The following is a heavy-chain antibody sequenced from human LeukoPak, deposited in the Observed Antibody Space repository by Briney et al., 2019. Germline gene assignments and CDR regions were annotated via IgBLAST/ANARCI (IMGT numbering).Heavy chain of an antibody. Sequence: QPGGSLRLSCAASGFTFSSYEVNWVRQAPGKGLEWVSYISSSGSTIYYADSVKGRFTISRDNAKNSLYLQMNSLRAEDTAVYYCAREDIVVVPAAYFGGYSYGMDVWGKGTTVTVSS. CDR1: GFTFSSYE. D-gene: IGHD2-2*01. V-gene: IGHV3-48*03. CDR2: ISSSGSTI. J-gene: IGHJ6*04. CDR3: AREDIVVVPAAYFGGYSYGMDV.